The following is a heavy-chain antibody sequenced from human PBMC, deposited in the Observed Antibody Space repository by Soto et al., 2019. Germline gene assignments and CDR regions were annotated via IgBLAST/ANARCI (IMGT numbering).Heavy chain of an antibody. D-gene: IGHD3-3*02. J-gene: IGHJ5*02. V-gene: IGHV2-5*02. CDR2: IYWDDDK. CDR1: GFALSTSGVG. CDR3: ARRELATFLDHNNWFDP. Sequence: QITLKESGPTLVKPTQTLTLTCTFSGFALSTSGVGVGWIRQPPGKALEWLALIYWDDDKRYSPSLKSRLTLTKDISKHLVVHTTTNTYPVDTATYFCARRELATFLDHNNWFDPWGQGTLVTVSS.